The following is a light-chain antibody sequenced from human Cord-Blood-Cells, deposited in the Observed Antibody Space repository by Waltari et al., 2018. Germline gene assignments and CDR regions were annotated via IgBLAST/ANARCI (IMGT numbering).Light chain of an antibody. CDR2: DVS. J-gene: IGLJ2*01. V-gene: IGLV2-14*01. Sequence: QSALTQPASVSGSPGQSITISCTGTSSEVGGYNYVSWYQQHPGKAPKLMMYDVSNLPSWVSDRFSGSKSGNTAYLTISALQAEDEADYSCSSYTISITVVFGGGTKLTVL. CDR3: SSYTISITVV. CDR1: SSEVGGYNY.